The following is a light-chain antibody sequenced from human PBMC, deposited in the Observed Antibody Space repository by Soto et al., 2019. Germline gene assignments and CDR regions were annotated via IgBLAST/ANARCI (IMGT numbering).Light chain of an antibody. CDR1: SSQIGAGYD. CDR2: GNS. V-gene: IGLV1-40*01. CDR3: QSYDSSLSGFYV. J-gene: IGLJ1*01. Sequence: QSLLSPPPPMSGAPGQRVPISCTRSSSQIGAGYDVHWYQQLPGTAPKLLIYGNSNRPSGVPDRFSGSKSGTSASLAITGLQAEDEADYYCQSYDSSLSGFYVFGTGTKVTVL.